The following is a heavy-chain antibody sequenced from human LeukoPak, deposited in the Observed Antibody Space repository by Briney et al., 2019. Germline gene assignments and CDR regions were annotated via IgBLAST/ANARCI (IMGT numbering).Heavy chain of an antibody. J-gene: IGHJ4*02. Sequence: SETLSLTCTVSGYSISSGYYWGWIRQPPGKGLERVGSIYHSGSTYYNPSLKSRVTISVDTSKNQFSLKLRSVTAADTAMYYCARARRQWLVGANIRGDNPPYYYDYWGQGILVTVSS. CDR2: IYHSGST. CDR1: GYSISSGYY. D-gene: IGHD6-19*01. CDR3: ARARRQWLVGANIRGDNPPYYYDY. V-gene: IGHV4-38-2*02.